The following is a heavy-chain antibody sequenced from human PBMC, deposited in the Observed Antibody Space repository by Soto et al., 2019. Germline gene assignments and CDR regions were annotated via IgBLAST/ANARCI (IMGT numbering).Heavy chain of an antibody. CDR2: INAGNGNT. Sequence: QVQLVQSGAEEKKPGASVKVSCKASGYTFTSYAMHWVRQAPGQRLEWMGWINAGNGNTKYSQKFEGRDTITKDTSASTAYMELSSLRSGDTAVYFCARAWGGISYWGQGTLVTVSS. J-gene: IGHJ4*02. CDR1: GYTFTSYA. D-gene: IGHD3-16*01. CDR3: ARAWGGISY. V-gene: IGHV1-3*05.